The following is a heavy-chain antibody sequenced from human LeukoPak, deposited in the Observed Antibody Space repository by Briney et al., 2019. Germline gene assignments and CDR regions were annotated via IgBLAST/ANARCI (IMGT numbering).Heavy chain of an antibody. CDR2: TSSDLNVK. J-gene: IGHJ4*02. D-gene: IGHD3-10*01. CDR1: GFTFRNYV. Sequence: GGSLRLSCAASGFTFRNYVIHWVSQAPGKGLEWVAVTSSDLNVKLYADSVKGRFTISRDNSRSTLYLQMNSLRPEDTAIYYCAREGYYGSGSPPSLYFDYWGQGTLVTVSS. V-gene: IGHV3-30-3*01. CDR3: AREGYYGSGSPPSLYFDY.